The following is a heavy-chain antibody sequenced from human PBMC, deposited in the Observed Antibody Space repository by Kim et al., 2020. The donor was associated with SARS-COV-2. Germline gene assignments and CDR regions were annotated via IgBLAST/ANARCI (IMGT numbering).Heavy chain of an antibody. CDR1: EFSIASFT. CDR2: INSVGTRA. J-gene: IGHJ6*03. V-gene: IGHV3-21*01. Sequence: GGSLRLSCAASEFSIASFTMNWVRQAPGKGLEWVSSINSVGTRANYADSVKGRFTISRDNAMNSLFLHMNSLSAEDSGVYFCAREVVHTAHDSWNAQGPMCYMDVWGKGNTVTVSS. CDR3: AREVVHTAHDSWNAQGPMCYMDV. D-gene: IGHD1-1*01.